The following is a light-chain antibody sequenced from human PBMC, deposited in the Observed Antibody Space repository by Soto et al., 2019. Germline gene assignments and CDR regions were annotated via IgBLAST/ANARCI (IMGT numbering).Light chain of an antibody. J-gene: IGKJ5*01. Sequence: EILMTQSPATLSVSPGERVTLSCRASQSVSSYLAWYQQKPGQAPRLLIYDASNRATGIPARFSGSGSGTDFTLTISSLEPEDFAVYYCQQRSNWPPITFGQGTRLEI. CDR2: DAS. V-gene: IGKV3-11*01. CDR1: QSVSSY. CDR3: QQRSNWPPIT.